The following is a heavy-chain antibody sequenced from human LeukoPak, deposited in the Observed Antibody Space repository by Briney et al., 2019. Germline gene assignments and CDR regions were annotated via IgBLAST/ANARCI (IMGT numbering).Heavy chain of an antibody. CDR2: INPSGGST. V-gene: IGHV1-46*01. CDR1: GYTFTSYY. CDR3: ARDQDPDYDIFEYSTGTSGY. D-gene: IGHD3-9*01. Sequence: ASAKVSCKASGYTFTSYYMHWVRQAPGQGLEWMGIINPSGGSTSYAQKFQGRVTMTRDTSTSTVYMELSSLRSEDTAVYYCARDQDPDYDIFEYSTGTSGYWGQGTLVTVSS. J-gene: IGHJ4*02.